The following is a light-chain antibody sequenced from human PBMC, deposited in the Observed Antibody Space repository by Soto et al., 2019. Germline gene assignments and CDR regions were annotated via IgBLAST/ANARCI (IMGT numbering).Light chain of an antibody. CDR3: QTWGTGIHV. Sequence: LVLTQSPSASASLGASVKVTCTLSSGHSTYAIAWHQQQPEKGPRYLMKLNSDGSHNKGDGIPDRFSGSSSGAERYLTISSLQSEDEADYYCQTWGTGIHVFGTGTKVTVL. CDR1: SGHSTYA. V-gene: IGLV4-69*01. CDR2: LNSDGSH. J-gene: IGLJ1*01.